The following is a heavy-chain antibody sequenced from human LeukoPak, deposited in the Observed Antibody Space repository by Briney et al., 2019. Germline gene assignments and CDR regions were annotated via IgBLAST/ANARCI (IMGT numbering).Heavy chain of an antibody. Sequence: ASVKVSCKASGYTFTSYDINWVRQATGQGLEWMGWMNPNSGNTNYAQKLQGRVTMTTDTSTSTAYMELRSLRSDDTAVYYCARDPLYYYDSSGYYSTFDYWGQGTLVTVSS. D-gene: IGHD3-22*01. J-gene: IGHJ4*02. V-gene: IGHV1-18*01. CDR2: MNPNSGNT. CDR3: ARDPLYYYDSSGYYSTFDY. CDR1: GYTFTSYD.